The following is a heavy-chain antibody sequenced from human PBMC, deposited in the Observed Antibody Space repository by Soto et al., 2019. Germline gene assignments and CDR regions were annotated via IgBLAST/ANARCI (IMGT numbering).Heavy chain of an antibody. J-gene: IGHJ3*02. CDR2: IYYSGST. CDR3: ARARLRAVYAFDI. CDR1: GGSVSSGAYY. Sequence: PSETLSLTCTVSGGSVSSGAYYWTWIRLRPGKGLEWIGYIYYSGSTYYSPSLKSRLSISLDTSKNQFSLRLSSVTAADTAMYYCARARLRAVYAFDIWGQGTMVTVSS. D-gene: IGHD5-12*01. V-gene: IGHV4-31*03.